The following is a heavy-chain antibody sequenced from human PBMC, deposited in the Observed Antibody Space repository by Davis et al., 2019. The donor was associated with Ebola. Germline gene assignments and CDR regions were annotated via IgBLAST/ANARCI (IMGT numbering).Heavy chain of an antibody. CDR3: ARDISTTVSAFDI. V-gene: IGHV4-59*01. J-gene: IGHJ3*02. CDR2: FYYSGST. D-gene: IGHD2/OR15-2a*01. CDR1: GGSISSYY. Sequence: PSETLSLTCTVSGGSISSYYWSWIRQPPGKGLEWIAYFYYSGSTNYNPSLKSRVTISVDTSKNQFSLKLSSVAAADTAVYYCARDISTTVSAFDIWGQGTTVTVSS.